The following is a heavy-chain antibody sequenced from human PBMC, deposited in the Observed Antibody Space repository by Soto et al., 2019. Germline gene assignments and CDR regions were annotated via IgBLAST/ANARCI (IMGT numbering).Heavy chain of an antibody. J-gene: IGHJ6*02. CDR2: ISSSSSTI. CDR1: GFTFSSYS. V-gene: IGHV3-48*02. Sequence: GGSLRLSCAASGFTFSSYSMNWVRQAPGKGLEWVSYISSSSSTIYYADSVKGRFTISRDNAKNSLYLQMNSLRDEDTAVYYCARALDYDSSGYRYYYYYYGMDVWGQGTTVTVSS. D-gene: IGHD3-22*01. CDR3: ARALDYDSSGYRYYYYYYGMDV.